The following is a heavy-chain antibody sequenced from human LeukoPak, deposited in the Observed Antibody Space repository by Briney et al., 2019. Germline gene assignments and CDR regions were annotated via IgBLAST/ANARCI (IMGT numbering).Heavy chain of an antibody. V-gene: IGHV4-59*01. CDR3: ARRGLGDFANFDY. CDR2: IYYSGST. J-gene: IGHJ4*02. D-gene: IGHD3-16*01. Sequence: SETLSLTCTVSGGSISSYYWSWIRQPPGKGLEWIGYIYYSGSTNYNPSLKSRVTISVDTSKNQFSLKLSSVTAADTAVYYCARRGLGDFANFDYWGQGTLVTVSS. CDR1: GGSISSYY.